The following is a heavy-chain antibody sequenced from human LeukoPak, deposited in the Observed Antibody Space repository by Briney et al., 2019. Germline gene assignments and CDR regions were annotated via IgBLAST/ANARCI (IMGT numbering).Heavy chain of an antibody. CDR3: ARELWPPDDAFDI. CDR2: IDWDDDK. V-gene: IGHV2-70*11. D-gene: IGHD6-19*01. Sequence: SGPTLVNPTQTLTPTCTFSGFSLSTSGMCVSWIRQPPGKALEWLARIDWDDDKYYSTSLKTRLTISKDTSKNQVVLTMTNMDPVDTATYYCARELWPPDDAFDIWGQGTMVTVSS. CDR1: GFSLSTSGMC. J-gene: IGHJ3*02.